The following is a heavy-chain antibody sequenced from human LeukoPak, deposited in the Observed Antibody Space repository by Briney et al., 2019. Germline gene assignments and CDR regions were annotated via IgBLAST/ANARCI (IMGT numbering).Heavy chain of an antibody. D-gene: IGHD3-22*01. Sequence: ASVKVSCKASGYTFTSYGISWVRQAPGLGLEWMGWISAYNGNTNYAQKLQGRVTMTTDTSTSTAYMELRSLRSDDTAVYYCAREGLYYDSSGNAFDIWGQGTMVTVSS. CDR1: GYTFTSYG. CDR2: ISAYNGNT. V-gene: IGHV1-18*01. J-gene: IGHJ3*02. CDR3: AREGLYYDSSGNAFDI.